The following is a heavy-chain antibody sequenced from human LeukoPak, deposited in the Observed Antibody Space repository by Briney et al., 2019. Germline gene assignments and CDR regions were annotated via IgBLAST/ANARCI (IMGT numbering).Heavy chain of an antibody. CDR1: GFIFKSYG. CDR3: ATAPPQYDSSWHYFDL. J-gene: IGHJ4*02. CDR2: VRYDGSTE. Sequence: GGSLRLSCGASGFIFKSYGMHWVRQTPGKGLEWVAYVRYDGSTEYYADSVRGRFTISRDNSNNTLYLQMFSLRPDDTALYYCATAPPQYDSSWHYFDLWGQGTLVTVSS. D-gene: IGHD6-13*01. V-gene: IGHV3-30*02.